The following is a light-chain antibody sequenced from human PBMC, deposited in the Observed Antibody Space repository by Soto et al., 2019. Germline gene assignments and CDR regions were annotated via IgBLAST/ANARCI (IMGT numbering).Light chain of an antibody. J-gene: IGKJ5*01. CDR2: AAS. Sequence: DIPMTQSPSSLSASVGDRVTITCRASQSISRYLNWYQQKPGKAPKLLIYAASSLQSGVQSRFSGSGSGTDFTLTISSLQPGDFATYFCQQSYSTITFGQGTRLEMK. CDR3: QQSYSTIT. CDR1: QSISRY. V-gene: IGKV1-39*01.